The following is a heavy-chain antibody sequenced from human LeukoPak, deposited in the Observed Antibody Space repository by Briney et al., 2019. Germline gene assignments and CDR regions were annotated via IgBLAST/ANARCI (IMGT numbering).Heavy chain of an antibody. J-gene: IGHJ4*02. CDR1: GGSISSYY. Sequence: PSETLSLTCTVSGGSISSYYWNWIRQPPGKGLEWIGYIYNSGSTNYNPSLKSRVTISVDTSKNQFYLKLSSVTAADTAVYYCARLSIAAASDYWGQGTLVTVSS. CDR3: ARLSIAAASDY. D-gene: IGHD6-13*01. CDR2: IYNSGST. V-gene: IGHV4-59*08.